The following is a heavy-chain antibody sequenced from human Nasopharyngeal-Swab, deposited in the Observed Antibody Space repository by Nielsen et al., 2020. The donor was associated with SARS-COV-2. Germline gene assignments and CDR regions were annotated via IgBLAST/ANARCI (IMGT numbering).Heavy chain of an antibody. CDR2: IIPILGIA. CDR1: GGTFSSYA. D-gene: IGHD1-26*01. V-gene: IGHV1-69*04. Sequence: SVKVSCKASGGTFSSYAISWVRQAPGQGLEWMGRIIPILGIANYAQKFQDRVTITADKSTSTAYMELSSLRSEDTAVYYCARAELRPNPYYYYYGMDVWGQGTTVTVSS. CDR3: ARAELRPNPYYYYYGMDV. J-gene: IGHJ6*02.